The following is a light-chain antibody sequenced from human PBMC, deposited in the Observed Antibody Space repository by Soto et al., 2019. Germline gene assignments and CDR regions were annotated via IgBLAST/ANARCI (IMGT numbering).Light chain of an antibody. Sequence: QSALTQPASVSGSPGQSITISCTGTSSDIGGYNFVSWYQHHPGKAPKLLIHDVSNRPSGVSSRFSGSKSGNTASLTISGLQAEDEADYYCNSYRTGSTYVFGTGTKLTVL. CDR2: DVS. CDR1: SSDIGGYNF. V-gene: IGLV2-14*03. CDR3: NSYRTGSTYV. J-gene: IGLJ1*01.